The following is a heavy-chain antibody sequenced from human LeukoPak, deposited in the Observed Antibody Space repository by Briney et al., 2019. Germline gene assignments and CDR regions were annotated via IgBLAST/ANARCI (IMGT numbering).Heavy chain of an antibody. V-gene: IGHV3-23*01. CDR1: GFTFSTYA. CDR2: ISDGGGT. D-gene: IGHD3-22*01. J-gene: IGHJ4*02. CDR3: AKDKMVIGYYFDY. Sequence: PGGSLRLSCAASGFTFSTYAMSWVRQAPGKGLEWVSGISDGGGTYYADSVKGRFTVSRDNSKKTLYMQMNSLRAEDTAIYYCAKDKMVIGYYFDYWGQGTLVTVSS.